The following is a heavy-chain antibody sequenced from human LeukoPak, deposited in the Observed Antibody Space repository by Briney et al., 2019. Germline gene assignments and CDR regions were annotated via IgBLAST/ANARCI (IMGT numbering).Heavy chain of an antibody. J-gene: IGHJ5*02. Sequence: GGSLRLSCEASGFPFGSYVMSWVRQAPGKGLEWIAYINHNAEMIFYPDFVKGRFTISRDNAKNSLYLQMNALRYEDTAIYYCARDHDWAFDPWGQGTLVTVSS. CDR2: INHNAEMI. V-gene: IGHV3-48*02. CDR1: GFPFGSYV. D-gene: IGHD3-9*01. CDR3: ARDHDWAFDP.